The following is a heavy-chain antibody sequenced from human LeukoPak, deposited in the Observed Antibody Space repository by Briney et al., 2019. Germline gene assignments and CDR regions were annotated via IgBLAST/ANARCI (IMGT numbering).Heavy chain of an antibody. CDR2: ISGSGDII. J-gene: IGHJ4*02. V-gene: IGHV3-23*01. Sequence: PGGSLRLSCAASGFTFSTCGMSWVRQATGKGLEWVSGISGSGDIIYYSDSVKGRFTISRDNSKNTLFLQMNSLRAEDSALYYCAKDPTDFDSSGQTYFDYWGQGTLVTVSS. D-gene: IGHD3-22*01. CDR3: AKDPTDFDSSGQTYFDY. CDR1: GFTFSTCG.